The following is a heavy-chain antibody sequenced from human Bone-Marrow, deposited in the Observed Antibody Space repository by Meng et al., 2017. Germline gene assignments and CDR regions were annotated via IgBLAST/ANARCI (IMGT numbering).Heavy chain of an antibody. CDR1: GYTFTSYA. CDR2: INPNSGGT. V-gene: IGHV1-2*06. CDR3: ARGVVGAPCD. D-gene: IGHD1-26*01. J-gene: IGHJ4*02. Sequence: GQLVQSGSELKKPGASVKVSCKASGYTFTSYAMNWVRQAPGQGLEWMGRINPNSGGTNYAQKFQGRVTMTRDTSISTAYMELSRLRSDDTAVYYCARGVVGAPCDWGQGTLVTVSS.